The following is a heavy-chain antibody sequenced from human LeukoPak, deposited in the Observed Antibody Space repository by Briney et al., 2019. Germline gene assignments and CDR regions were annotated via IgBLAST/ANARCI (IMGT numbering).Heavy chain of an antibody. J-gene: IGHJ5*02. Sequence: PGGSLRLSCAASGFTVSSNYMSWVRQAPGKGLEWVSVIYSGGSTYYADSVKGRFTISRDNSKNTLYLQMNSLRAEDTAVYYCARDPYGDYAWFDPWGQGTLVTVSS. D-gene: IGHD4-17*01. V-gene: IGHV3-53*01. CDR2: IYSGGST. CDR1: GFTVSSNY. CDR3: ARDPYGDYAWFDP.